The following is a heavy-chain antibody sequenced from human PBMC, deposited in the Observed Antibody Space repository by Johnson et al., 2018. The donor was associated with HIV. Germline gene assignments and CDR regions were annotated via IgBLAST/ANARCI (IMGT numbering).Heavy chain of an antibody. J-gene: IGHJ3*02. CDR2: IKQDGSEK. Sequence: EVQLVESGGGLVQPGGSLRLSCAASGFTFNSYWMSWVRQAPGKGLEWVANIKQDGSEKYHVYSVKGRFTISRDNAKNTLYLQMNSLRAEDTAVYYCARGSITIFGVVNPHAFDIWGQGTMVTVSS. V-gene: IGHV3-7*01. D-gene: IGHD3-3*01. CDR3: ARGSITIFGVVNPHAFDI. CDR1: GFTFNSYW.